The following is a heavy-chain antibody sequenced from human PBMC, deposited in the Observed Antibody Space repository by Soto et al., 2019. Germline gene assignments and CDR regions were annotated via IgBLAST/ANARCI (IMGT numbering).Heavy chain of an antibody. CDR2: ISYDGSNK. J-gene: IGHJ2*01. Sequence: GGSLRLSCEASGFTFSSYGIYWVRQAPCKGLEWVAVISYDGSNKYFADSVKGRFTISRDNSQNTLYLQMNSLRADDTAVYYCAKDFLTVGATTGVWYFDLWGRGTLVTVYS. CDR1: GFTFSSYG. D-gene: IGHD1-26*01. CDR3: AKDFLTVGATTGVWYFDL. V-gene: IGHV3-30*18.